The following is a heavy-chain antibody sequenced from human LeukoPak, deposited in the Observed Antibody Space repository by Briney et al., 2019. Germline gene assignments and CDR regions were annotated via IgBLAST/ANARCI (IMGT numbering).Heavy chain of an antibody. CDR2: MNPNSGNT. J-gene: IGHJ6*02. D-gene: IGHD3-10*01. Sequence: ASVKVSCKASGYTFTSYDINWVRQATGQGLEWMGWMNPNSGNTGYAQKFQGRVTMTRNTSISTAYMELSSLRSEDTAVYYRARTTPTMVRGVITPNYYYYGMDVWGQGTTVTVSS. CDR3: ARTTPTMVRGVITPNYYYYGMDV. V-gene: IGHV1-8*01. CDR1: GYTFTSYD.